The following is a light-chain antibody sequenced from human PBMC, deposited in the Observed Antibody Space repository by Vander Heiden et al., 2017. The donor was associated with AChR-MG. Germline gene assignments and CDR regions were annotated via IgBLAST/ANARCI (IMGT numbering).Light chain of an antibody. J-gene: IGLJ2*01. CDR1: SSEVGSYNL. V-gene: IGLV2-23*02. Sequence: QSALTQPASVSGSPGQSITISRTGTSSEVGSYNLVSWYQQHPGKAPKLMIYEVSKRPSGVSNRFSGSKSGNTASLTISGLQAEDEADYYCCSYAGSSTSPFGGGTKLTVL. CDR3: CSYAGSSTSP. CDR2: EVS.